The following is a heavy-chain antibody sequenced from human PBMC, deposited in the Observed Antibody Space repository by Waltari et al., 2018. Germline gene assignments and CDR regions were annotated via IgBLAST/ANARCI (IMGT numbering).Heavy chain of an antibody. CDR1: GGSISSNSYY. V-gene: IGHV4-39*07. Sequence: QLQLQESGPGLVKPSETLSLTCTVSGGSISSNSYYWGWIRQPPGQGLVWIGSIYYSGITYYNPSLQSRVTISVDTSKNQFSLKLSSVTAADTAVYYCARRRGGGYCTGGNCSLDYWGQGTLVTVSS. CDR3: ARRRGGGYCTGGNCSLDY. CDR2: IYYSGIT. J-gene: IGHJ4*02. D-gene: IGHD2-8*02.